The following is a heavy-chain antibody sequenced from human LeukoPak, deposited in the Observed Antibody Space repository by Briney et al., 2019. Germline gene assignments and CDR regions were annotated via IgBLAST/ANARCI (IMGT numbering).Heavy chain of an antibody. D-gene: IGHD3-10*01. CDR2: INPIFGTT. CDR1: GGTLSSHA. Sequence: SVKVSCKASGGTLSSHAISWVRQAPGQGLEWMGGINPIFGTTNYAQKFQGRVTISADESTNTAYMELSSLRSEDTAVYYCARDLVPYGSGNSMGDWGQGTLVTVSS. V-gene: IGHV1-69*13. J-gene: IGHJ4*02. CDR3: ARDLVPYGSGNSMGD.